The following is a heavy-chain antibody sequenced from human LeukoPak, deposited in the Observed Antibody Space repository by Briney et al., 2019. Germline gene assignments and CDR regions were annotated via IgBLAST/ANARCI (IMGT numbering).Heavy chain of an antibody. CDR2: IYYSGST. J-gene: IGHJ4*02. Sequence: SETLSLTCTVSGGSISSGGYYWRWIRQHPGEGLEWIGYIYYSGSTYYNPSLKSRVTISVDTSKNQFSLKLSSVTAADTAVYYCARVGSSSFFDYWGQGTLVTVSS. CDR1: GGSISSGGYY. V-gene: IGHV4-31*03. D-gene: IGHD6-6*01. CDR3: ARVGSSSFFDY.